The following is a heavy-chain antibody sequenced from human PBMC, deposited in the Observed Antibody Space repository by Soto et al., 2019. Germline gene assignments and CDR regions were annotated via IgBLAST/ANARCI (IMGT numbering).Heavy chain of an antibody. CDR1: GGSISSSSYY. CDR3: ASPYYYDSSGGTEY. J-gene: IGHJ4*02. D-gene: IGHD3-22*01. Sequence: QLQLQESGPGLVKPSETLSLTCTVSGGSISSSSYYWGWIRQPPGKGLEWIGSIYYSGSTYYNPSLQSRVTISVDTSKNQFSLKLSSVTAADTAVYYCASPYYYDSSGGTEYWGQGTLVTVSS. V-gene: IGHV4-39*01. CDR2: IYYSGST.